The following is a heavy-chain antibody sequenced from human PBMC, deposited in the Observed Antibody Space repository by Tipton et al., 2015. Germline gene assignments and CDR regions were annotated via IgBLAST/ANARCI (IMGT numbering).Heavy chain of an antibody. Sequence: SLRLSCAASGFTFSSYGMHWVRQAPGKGLEWVAVISYDGSNKYYADSVKGRFTISRDNSKNTLYLQMNSLRAEDTAVYYCVRDPGRYFDYWGQGTLATVSS. CDR1: GFTFSSYG. J-gene: IGHJ4*02. CDR2: ISYDGSNK. CDR3: VRDPGRYFDY. V-gene: IGHV3-30*03.